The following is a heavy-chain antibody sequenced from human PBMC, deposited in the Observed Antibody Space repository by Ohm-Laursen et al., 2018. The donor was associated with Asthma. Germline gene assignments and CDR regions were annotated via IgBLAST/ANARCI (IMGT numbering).Heavy chain of an antibody. Sequence: SLRLSCAASGFTFSSYAMHWVRQAPGKGLEWVAVISYDGSNKYYADFVKGRFTISRDNSKNTLYLQMNSLRAEDTAVYYCGGSGSSLLPFDYWGQGTLVTVSS. V-gene: IGHV3-30-3*01. J-gene: IGHJ4*02. CDR1: GFTFSSYA. D-gene: IGHD1-26*01. CDR2: ISYDGSNK. CDR3: GGSGSSLLPFDY.